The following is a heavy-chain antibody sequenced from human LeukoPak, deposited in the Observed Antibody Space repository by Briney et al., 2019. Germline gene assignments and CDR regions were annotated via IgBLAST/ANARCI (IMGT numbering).Heavy chain of an antibody. CDR3: AKDQRITMVRGVIAWFYP. D-gene: IGHD3-10*01. CDR1: GFTLSSYA. Sequence: GGSVRLSCAASGFTLSSYAMSWARHPPGQGLEWVSAISGSGGSTYYADSVKDRFTISRDNSKNTLYLQMNSLRAEDTAVYYCAKDQRITMVRGVIAWFYPWGQGTLVTVSS. V-gene: IGHV3-23*01. CDR2: ISGSGGST. J-gene: IGHJ5*02.